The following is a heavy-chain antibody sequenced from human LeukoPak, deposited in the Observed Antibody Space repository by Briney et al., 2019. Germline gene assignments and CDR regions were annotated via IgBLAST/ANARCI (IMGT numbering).Heavy chain of an antibody. CDR1: GFTFSSYA. V-gene: IGHV3-30-3*01. D-gene: IGHD4-11*01. J-gene: IGHJ4*02. CDR3: ASNDYTPWD. CDR2: ISYDGSNK. Sequence: GGSLRLSCAASGFTFSSYAMHWVRQAPGKGLEWVAVISYDGSNKYYADSVKGRFTISRDNSKNTLYLQMNSLRAEDTAVYYCASNDYTPWDWGQGTLVTVSS.